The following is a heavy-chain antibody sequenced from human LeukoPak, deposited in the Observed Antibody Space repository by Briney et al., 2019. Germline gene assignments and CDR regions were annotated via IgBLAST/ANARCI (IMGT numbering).Heavy chain of an antibody. J-gene: IGHJ4*02. V-gene: IGHV3-49*04. Sequence: GGSLRLSCTTSGFTFGDYAMSWVRQAPGKGLEWVGFIRSKAYGGTTEYAASVKGRFTISRDDSKSIAYLQVNSLKTEDTAVYYCQTYYYDSSGYYYIDQWGQGTLVTVSS. CDR1: GFTFGDYA. D-gene: IGHD3-22*01. CDR3: QTYYYDSSGYYYIDQ. CDR2: IRSKAYGGTT.